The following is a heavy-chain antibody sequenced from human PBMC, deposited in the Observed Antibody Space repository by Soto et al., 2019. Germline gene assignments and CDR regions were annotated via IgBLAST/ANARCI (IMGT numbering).Heavy chain of an antibody. D-gene: IGHD6-19*01. CDR2: IYTSASI. Sequence: SEALSLTCSVSGADINTYSWTWIRQPAGKGLEWIGRIYTSASINYNPSLKGRVTLSVDTSTNQVSLRLASVTAADTAIYYCARDREAGYNFYYGMDVWGQGTTVTVSS. CDR1: GADINTYS. V-gene: IGHV4-4*07. J-gene: IGHJ6*02. CDR3: ARDREAGYNFYYGMDV.